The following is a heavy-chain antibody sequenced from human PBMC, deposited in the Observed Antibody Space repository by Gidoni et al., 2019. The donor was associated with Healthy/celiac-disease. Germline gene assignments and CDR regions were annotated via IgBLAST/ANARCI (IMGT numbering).Heavy chain of an antibody. CDR2: ISGSGGST. Sequence: EVQLLESGGGLVQPGGSLRLSCAASGFTFSSYAMSWVRQAPGKGLEWVSAISGSGGSTYYADSVKGRFTISRDNSKNTLYLQMNSLRAEDTAVYYCAKGRSQVATSGYYFDYWGQGTLVTVSS. V-gene: IGHV3-23*01. D-gene: IGHD5-12*01. CDR1: GFTFSSYA. J-gene: IGHJ4*02. CDR3: AKGRSQVATSGYYFDY.